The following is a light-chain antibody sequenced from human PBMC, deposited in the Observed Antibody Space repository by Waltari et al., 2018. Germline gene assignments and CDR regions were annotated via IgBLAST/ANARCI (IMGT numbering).Light chain of an antibody. CDR2: GAS. CDR1: QRISNIY. V-gene: IGKV3-20*01. Sequence: EIVLTQSPGTLSLSPGERATLSCRANQRISNIYLAWYHQKSGQAPGLLSYGASYRATGIPVRFSGSGAGTDFTLTIDRVEPEDVAVYYCQHCGGSPPYTFGQGTKLKI. J-gene: IGKJ2*01. CDR3: QHCGGSPPYT.